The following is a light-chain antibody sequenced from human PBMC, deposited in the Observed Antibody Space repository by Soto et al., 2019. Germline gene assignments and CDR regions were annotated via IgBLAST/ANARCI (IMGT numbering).Light chain of an antibody. Sequence: EIVLTQSPGTLSLSPGERATLSCRASQSVSSSYLAWYQQKPGQAPRILIYGASSRATGIPDRFSGSGSGTDFILTISRLEPEDFAVYYCQQYNSSPLTFGGGTKVEIK. CDR2: GAS. CDR3: QQYNSSPLT. J-gene: IGKJ4*01. CDR1: QSVSSSY. V-gene: IGKV3-20*01.